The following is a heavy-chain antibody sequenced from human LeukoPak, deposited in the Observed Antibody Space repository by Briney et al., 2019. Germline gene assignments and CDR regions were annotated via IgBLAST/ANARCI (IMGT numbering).Heavy chain of an antibody. CDR3: AKDTSIGRYCTNGVCSPFDY. CDR1: GFTFSSYA. Sequence: GGSLRLSCEASGFTFSSYAMSWVRQAPGKGLAWVSVISSSADSTYYADSVKGRFTISRDNSRSTLYLQMNSLRAEDTALYYCAKDTSIGRYCTNGVCSPFDYWGQGTLVTVSS. D-gene: IGHD2-8*01. J-gene: IGHJ4*02. V-gene: IGHV3-23*01. CDR2: ISSSADST.